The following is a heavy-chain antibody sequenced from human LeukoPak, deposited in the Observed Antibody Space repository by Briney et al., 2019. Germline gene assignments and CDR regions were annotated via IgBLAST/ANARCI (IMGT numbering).Heavy chain of an antibody. Sequence: SSETLSLTRTVSGGSISSSSYYWGWLRQPPGKGLEWIGSISYSGSTYYNPSLKSRVTISVDTSKNQFSLKLSSVTAADTAVFYCATWESESSWDTAMSYRIDYWGQGTLVTVSS. CDR1: GGSISSSSYY. CDR2: ISYSGST. D-gene: IGHD5-18*01. V-gene: IGHV4-39*01. CDR3: ATWESESSWDTAMSYRIDY. J-gene: IGHJ4*02.